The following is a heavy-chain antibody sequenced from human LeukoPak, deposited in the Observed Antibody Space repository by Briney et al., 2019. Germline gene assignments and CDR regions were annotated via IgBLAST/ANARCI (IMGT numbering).Heavy chain of an antibody. Sequence: PGRSLRLSCAASGFTFSSYGMHWVRQAPGKGLEWVAVIWYDGSNKYYADSVKGRFTISRDNSKNTLYLQMNSLRAEDTAVYYCARNYGDYAPYFQHLGQGTLVTVSS. D-gene: IGHD4-17*01. CDR1: GFTFSSYG. CDR2: IWYDGSNK. J-gene: IGHJ1*01. V-gene: IGHV3-33*01. CDR3: ARNYGDYAPYFQH.